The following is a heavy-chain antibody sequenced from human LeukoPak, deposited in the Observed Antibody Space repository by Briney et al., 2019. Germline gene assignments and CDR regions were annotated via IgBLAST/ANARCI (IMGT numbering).Heavy chain of an antibody. Sequence: GGSLRLSCAASGFILSTYVMSWVRQAPGKGLEWVSTIGSSGGYTYYADSVKGRFALSRDNSKNTVYLQMNSLRADDTAVYYCAKTRGYCSGGTCYCDYWGQGTLVTVSS. D-gene: IGHD2-15*01. CDR3: AKTRGYCSGGTCYCDY. CDR2: IGSSGGYT. CDR1: GFILSTYV. V-gene: IGHV3-23*01. J-gene: IGHJ4*02.